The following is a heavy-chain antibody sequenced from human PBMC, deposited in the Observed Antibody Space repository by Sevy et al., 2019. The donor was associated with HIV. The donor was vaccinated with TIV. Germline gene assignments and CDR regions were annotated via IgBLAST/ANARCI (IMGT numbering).Heavy chain of an antibody. CDR2: ISGSGTRT. D-gene: IGHD3-22*01. CDR1: GFSFDSYG. Sequence: GGSLRLSCAVSGFSFDSYGMTWVRQAPGKGLEWVSGISGSGTRTYYADSVKGRFSISRDNSKNRLYLQMNSLRSEDPGIYYCAKGGGGHYDPDEIGYYFYYYNMDVWGKGTTVTVSS. J-gene: IGHJ6*03. V-gene: IGHV3-23*01. CDR3: AKGGGGHYDPDEIGYYFYYYNMDV.